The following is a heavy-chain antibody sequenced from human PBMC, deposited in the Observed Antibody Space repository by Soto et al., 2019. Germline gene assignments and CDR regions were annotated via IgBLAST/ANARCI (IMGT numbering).Heavy chain of an antibody. J-gene: IGHJ6*03. Sequence: SETLSLTCSVSGGSISGYYWSWIRQPPGKGLEWIGYIYSTASTNYNPSLKSRVTISADTSKNQFSLKLNSVTAADTAVYYCARSNYMGVWGKGTAVTVSS. CDR1: GGSISGYY. CDR3: ARSNYMGV. V-gene: IGHV4-4*08. CDR2: IYSTAST.